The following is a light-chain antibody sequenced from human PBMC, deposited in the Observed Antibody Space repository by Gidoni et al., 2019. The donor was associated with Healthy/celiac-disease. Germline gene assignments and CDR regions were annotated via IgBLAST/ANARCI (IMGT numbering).Light chain of an antibody. Sequence: EIVLTQSPGTLSLSPGERATLSCRASQSVSSSYVAWYQQKPGQAPRLLIYGASSWATGFPDWFSGSGSGTDFTLTISRLEPEDFAVYYCQQYGSSHTWTFGQGTKVEIK. CDR1: QSVSSSY. CDR3: QQYGSSHTWT. V-gene: IGKV3-20*01. CDR2: GAS. J-gene: IGKJ1*01.